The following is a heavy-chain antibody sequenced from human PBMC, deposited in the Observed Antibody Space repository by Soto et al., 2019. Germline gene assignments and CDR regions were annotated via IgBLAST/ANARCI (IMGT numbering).Heavy chain of an antibody. CDR3: ARDEGGWGWLVPSYYYGMDV. CDR2: IIPIFGTA. Sequence: QVQLVQSGAEVKKPGSSVKVSCKASGGTFSSYAISWVRQAPGQGLEWMGGIIPIFGTANYAQKLQGRVTITADESTSTAYMELSSLRSEDTAVYYCARDEGGWGWLVPSYYYGMDVWGQGTTVTVSS. D-gene: IGHD6-19*01. J-gene: IGHJ6*02. V-gene: IGHV1-69*01. CDR1: GGTFSSYA.